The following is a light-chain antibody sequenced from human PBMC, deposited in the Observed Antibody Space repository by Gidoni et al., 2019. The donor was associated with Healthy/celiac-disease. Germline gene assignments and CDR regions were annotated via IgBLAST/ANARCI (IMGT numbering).Light chain of an antibody. CDR1: KLGDKY. Sequence: SYELTQPPSVSVSPGQTASITCSGDKLGDKYACWYQQKPGQSPVLVIYQDSKRPSGIPGRFSGSNSGNTATLTISGTQAMDEADYYCQAWDSSTGGVFGTGTKVTVL. CDR3: QAWDSSTGGV. V-gene: IGLV3-1*01. J-gene: IGLJ1*01. CDR2: QDS.